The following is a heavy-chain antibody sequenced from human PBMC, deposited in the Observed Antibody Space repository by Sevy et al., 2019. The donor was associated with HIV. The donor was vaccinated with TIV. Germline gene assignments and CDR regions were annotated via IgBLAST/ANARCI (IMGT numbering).Heavy chain of an antibody. CDR2: IYYSGST. D-gene: IGHD6-6*01. V-gene: IGHV4-39*01. Sequence: SETLSLTCTVSGGSISSSSYYWGWIRQPPGKGLEWIGSIYYSGSTYYNPSLKSRVTISVDTSKNQFSLKLSSVTAADPAVYYCARSEYSSSNWFDPWGQGTLVTVSS. J-gene: IGHJ5*02. CDR3: ARSEYSSSNWFDP. CDR1: GGSISSSSYY.